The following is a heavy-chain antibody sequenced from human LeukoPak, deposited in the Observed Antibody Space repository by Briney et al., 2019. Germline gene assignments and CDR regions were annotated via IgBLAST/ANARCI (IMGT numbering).Heavy chain of an antibody. V-gene: IGHV1-69*04. J-gene: IGHJ4*02. Sequence: GASVKVSCKAAGGTFSNCDVSWVRQAPGQGLEWMGRVIPILGIANYAQRFQGRVTFTADKSTSTAYMELSSLRSEDTAVYYCARVFHPSYYDSSGYYRVFDYWGQGTLVTVSS. CDR1: GGTFSNCD. CDR3: ARVFHPSYYDSSGYYRVFDY. D-gene: IGHD3-22*01. CDR2: VIPILGIA.